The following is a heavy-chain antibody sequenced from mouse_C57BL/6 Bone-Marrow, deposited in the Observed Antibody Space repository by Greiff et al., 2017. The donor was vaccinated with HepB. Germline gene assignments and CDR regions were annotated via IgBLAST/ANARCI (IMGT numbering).Heavy chain of an antibody. CDR3: ARSLSDGNYVAY. CDR1: GYTFTSYW. CDR2: IDPSDSYT. D-gene: IGHD2-1*01. V-gene: IGHV1-69*01. J-gene: IGHJ3*01. Sequence: QVHVKQPGAELVMPGASVKLSCKASGYTFTSYWMHWVKQRPGQGLEWIGEIDPSDSYTNYNQKFKGKSTLTVDKSSSTAYMQLSSLTSEDSAVYYCARSLSDGNYVAYWGQGTLVTVSA.